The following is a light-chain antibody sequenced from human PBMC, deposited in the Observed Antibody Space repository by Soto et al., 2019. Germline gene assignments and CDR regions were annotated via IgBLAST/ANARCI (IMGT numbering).Light chain of an antibody. J-gene: IGKJ1*01. Sequence: DIQMTQSPSSVSASVGDRVTITCRASQDISNWLAWYQQKPGKAPNLLIYAASRLQSGVPSRFSGSGSGTDFTLTISRLQPEDFATYYCQQANSFPPWTFGQGTKVEIK. CDR2: AAS. CDR3: QQANSFPPWT. CDR1: QDISNW. V-gene: IGKV1-12*01.